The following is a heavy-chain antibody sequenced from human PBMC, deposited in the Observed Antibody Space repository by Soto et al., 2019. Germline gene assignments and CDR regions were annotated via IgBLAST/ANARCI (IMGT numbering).Heavy chain of an antibody. V-gene: IGHV3-21*06. J-gene: IGHJ4*02. CDR2: ISSTTNYI. Sequence: GGSLRLSCAASGFTFTRYSMNWVRQAPGKGLEWVSPISSTTNYIYYGDSMKGRFTISRDNAKNSLYLEMNSLRAEDTAVYYCARESEDLTSNFDYWGQGALVTVSS. CDR3: ARESEDLTSNFDY. CDR1: GFTFTRYS.